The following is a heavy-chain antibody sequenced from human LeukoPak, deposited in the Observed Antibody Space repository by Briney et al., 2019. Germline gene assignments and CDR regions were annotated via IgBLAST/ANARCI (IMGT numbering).Heavy chain of an antibody. Sequence: RPSETLSLTCAVSGYSISSGYYWGRIRQPPGEGPEWIGSIYHSGSTYYNPSLKSRVTISVDTSKNQFSLKLSSVTAADTAVYYCATLLTLDAFDIWGQGTMVTVSS. V-gene: IGHV4-38-2*01. J-gene: IGHJ3*02. CDR2: IYHSGST. CDR1: GYSISSGYY. CDR3: ATLLTLDAFDI.